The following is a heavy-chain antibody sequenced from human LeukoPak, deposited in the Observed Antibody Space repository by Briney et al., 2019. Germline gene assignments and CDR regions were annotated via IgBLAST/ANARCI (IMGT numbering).Heavy chain of an antibody. CDR1: GFSFGAEP. CDR3: ATYGALGTFYAFDI. V-gene: IGHV3-48*01. J-gene: IGHJ3*02. Sequence: PGGSLRLSCVASGFSFGAEPMNWVRQALGKGLEWISNIRDNGSPKSYADSVRGRFTISRDNGKSSLSLQMNSLRAEDTAVYYCATYGALGTFYAFDIWGQGTMVTVSS. D-gene: IGHD7-27*01. CDR2: IRDNGSPK.